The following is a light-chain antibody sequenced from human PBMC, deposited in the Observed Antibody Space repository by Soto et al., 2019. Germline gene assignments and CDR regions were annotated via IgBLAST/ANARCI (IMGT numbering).Light chain of an antibody. Sequence: EIVLTQSPATLSLSPGERATLSCRASQSVSSYLAWYQQKPGQAPRVLIYDASNRATGIPPRFSGSGSGTDFTLTISSLEPEDFAVYYCQQRSNWPPYTFGQGTKLEIK. CDR1: QSVSSY. V-gene: IGKV3-11*01. CDR2: DAS. CDR3: QQRSNWPPYT. J-gene: IGKJ2*01.